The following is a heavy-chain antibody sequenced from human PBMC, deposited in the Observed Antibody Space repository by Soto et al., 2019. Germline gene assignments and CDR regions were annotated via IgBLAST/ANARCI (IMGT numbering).Heavy chain of an antibody. Sequence: ESLKISCAASGFRFDDYGMSWVRQVPGKGLEWVSGINWNGDSTGYADSVKGRFTISRDKAKNSLYLQMNSLRDEDTALYYCAKSRNSRLYFYDYWGQGTLVTVSS. CDR2: INWNGDST. D-gene: IGHD3-10*01. CDR3: AKSRNSRLYFYDY. J-gene: IGHJ4*02. V-gene: IGHV3-20*04. CDR1: GFRFDDYG.